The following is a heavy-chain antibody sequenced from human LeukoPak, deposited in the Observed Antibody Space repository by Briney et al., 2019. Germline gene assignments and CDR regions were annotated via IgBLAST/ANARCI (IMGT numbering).Heavy chain of an antibody. D-gene: IGHD6-19*01. CDR1: GDSIYSNNGA. V-gene: IGHV6-1*01. CDR3: ARDLGNSGWYTFDY. Sequence: SQTLSLTCAISGDSIYSNNGAWNWIRQSSSRGLEWLGRTYYRSKWYNDYAVSMEGRITINPDTSENQFSLQLNSVTPEDTAVYYCARDLGNSGWYTFDYWGQGTLVTVSS. CDR2: TYYRSKWYN. J-gene: IGHJ4*02.